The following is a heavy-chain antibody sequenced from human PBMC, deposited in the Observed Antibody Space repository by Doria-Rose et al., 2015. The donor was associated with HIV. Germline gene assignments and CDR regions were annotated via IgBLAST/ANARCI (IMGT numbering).Heavy chain of an antibody. D-gene: IGHD1-1*01. CDR2: INHSGST. V-gene: IGHV4-34*01. Sequence: VQLQQWGAGLVKPSETLSLTCAVFGGSFSGYYWSWIRQPPGQGLEWIGEINHSGSTNYKTSLQSRVTISFDTSKNLFPLKLSSVTAADTAVYYCARGLLRGGWNDVDYYYGMNVWGQGTTVTVSS. J-gene: IGHJ6*02. CDR1: GGSFSGYY. CDR3: ARGLLRGGWNDVDYYYGMNV.